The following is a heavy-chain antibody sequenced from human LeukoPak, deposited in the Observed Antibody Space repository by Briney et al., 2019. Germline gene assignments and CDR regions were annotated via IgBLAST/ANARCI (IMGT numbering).Heavy chain of an antibody. CDR2: IYYSGST. V-gene: IGHV4-59*12. D-gene: IGHD1-1*01. CDR1: GGSISSYY. Sequence: PSETLSLTCTVSGGSISSYYWSWIRQPPGKGLEWIGYIYYSGSTNYNPSLKSRVTISVDTSKNQFSLKLSSVTAADTAVYYCARDQRTDLEPHFDYWGQGTLVTVSS. CDR3: ARDQRTDLEPHFDY. J-gene: IGHJ4*02.